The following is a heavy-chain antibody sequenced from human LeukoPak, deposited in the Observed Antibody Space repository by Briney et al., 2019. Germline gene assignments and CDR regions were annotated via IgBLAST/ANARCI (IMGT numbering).Heavy chain of an antibody. V-gene: IGHV3-48*04. CDR2: ISNTGSTI. Sequence: PGGSLRLSCAASGFTFSSYSINWVRQAPGKGLEWVSYISNTGSTIYYADSVKGRFTISRDNAQNSVYLQMNSLRAEDTAVYYCVRDRGTYRPIDYWGQGTLVTVSS. D-gene: IGHD1-26*01. J-gene: IGHJ4*02. CDR3: VRDRGTYRPIDY. CDR1: GFTFSSYS.